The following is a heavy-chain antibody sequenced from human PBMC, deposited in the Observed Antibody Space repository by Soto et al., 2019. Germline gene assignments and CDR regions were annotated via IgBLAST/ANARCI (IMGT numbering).Heavy chain of an antibody. J-gene: IGHJ4*02. Sequence: QVQLVQSGAEVKKPGASVKVSCKVSGYTFNTYGITWVRQAPGQGLEWVGWISVYNGNTKYGEKVQDRVTMTTDTSTSTAYMELRSLRSGDTAVYYCARGSQNYDFWGQGTLVTVSS. CDR1: GYTFNTYG. CDR3: ARGSQNYDF. CDR2: ISVYNGNT. V-gene: IGHV1-18*04. D-gene: IGHD3-3*01.